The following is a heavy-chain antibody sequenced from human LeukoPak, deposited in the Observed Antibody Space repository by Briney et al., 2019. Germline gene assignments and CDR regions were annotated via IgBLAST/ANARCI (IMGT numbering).Heavy chain of an antibody. CDR1: GFTFSRYA. J-gene: IGHJ3*02. V-gene: IGHV3-23*01. CDR3: AKDASPLPNVFDI. D-gene: IGHD2-15*01. CDR2: IIDSGNSA. Sequence: PGGSLTLSCPTSGFTFSRYAMNWVRQAPAKGREWVSAIIDSGNSAYYADSVKGRFTVSRDKSNNTLFLQMTRLTADDTAVYYCAKDASPLPNVFDIWGQGTKVIVSS.